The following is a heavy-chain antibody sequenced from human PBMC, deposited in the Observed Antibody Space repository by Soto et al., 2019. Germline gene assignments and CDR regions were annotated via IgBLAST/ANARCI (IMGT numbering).Heavy chain of an antibody. Sequence: PGGSLRLSCAASGFTFSSYEMNWVRQSPGKGLEWVSYISSSGSTIYYADSVKGRFTISRDDAKNSLYLQMDSLRADDTAVYYCARESFSASPNFFDYWGQGTLVTVSS. D-gene: IGHD3-3*02. CDR3: ARESFSASPNFFDY. V-gene: IGHV3-48*03. CDR1: GFTFSSYE. J-gene: IGHJ4*02. CDR2: ISSSGSTI.